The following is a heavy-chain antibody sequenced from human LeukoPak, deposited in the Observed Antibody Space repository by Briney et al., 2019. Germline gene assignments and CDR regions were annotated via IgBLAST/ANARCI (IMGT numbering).Heavy chain of an antibody. D-gene: IGHD5-24*01. Sequence: GGSLRLSCAASGFTFSSYAMHWVRQPPGKGLEWVALISYDEINKYYADSVRGRFTISRDNSKNTLYLQMNSLRTEDTAVYYCARARRWLQLDFDYWGQGTLVTVSS. J-gene: IGHJ4*02. CDR1: GFTFSSYA. V-gene: IGHV3-30-3*01. CDR3: ARARRWLQLDFDY. CDR2: ISYDEINK.